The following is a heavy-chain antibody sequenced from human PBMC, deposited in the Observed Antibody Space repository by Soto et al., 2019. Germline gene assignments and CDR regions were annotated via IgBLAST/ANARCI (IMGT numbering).Heavy chain of an antibody. J-gene: IGHJ4*02. D-gene: IGHD1-1*01. Sequence: GGSLRLSCAASGFTFSNYAMHWVRQAPGKGLEWVAMTSYDGNNEYYTDSVKGRFTISRDNSKNTLFLQMNSPRPEDTAVYYCAKDKGVFNWATSYFDYWGQGALVTVSS. CDR1: GFTFSNYA. CDR3: AKDKGVFNWATSYFDY. V-gene: IGHV3-30*18. CDR2: TSYDGNNE.